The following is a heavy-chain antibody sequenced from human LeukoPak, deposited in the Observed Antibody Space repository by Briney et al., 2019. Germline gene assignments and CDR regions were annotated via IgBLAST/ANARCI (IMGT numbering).Heavy chain of an antibody. CDR1: GGSFSGYY. V-gene: IGHV4-34*01. CDR2: ISPSGTT. J-gene: IGHJ4*02. CDR3: ARSQYQGGYYFDY. Sequence: SETLSLTCAVYGGSFSGYYWSWIRQPPGKGLDWIGEISPSGTTIYNPSLKSRVTISVDTSNNQFSLKLSSVTAADTAVYYCARSQYQGGYYFDYWGQGTLVTVSS. D-gene: IGHD2-2*01.